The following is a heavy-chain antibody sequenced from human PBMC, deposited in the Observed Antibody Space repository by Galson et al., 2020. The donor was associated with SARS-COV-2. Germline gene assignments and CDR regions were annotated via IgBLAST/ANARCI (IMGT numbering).Heavy chain of an antibody. Sequence: SVKIFCKVSGYTFTSYYFHWVRQAPGQGLERMGVINHSAGSTTYAEKFHGKATMTTDTSTSTLYLELSSLNSDDTAIYYCARELATNYFEDWGQGTLVTFSS. CDR1: GYTFTSYY. J-gene: IGHJ4*02. CDR2: INHSAGST. CDR3: ARELATNYFED. V-gene: IGHV1-46*01.